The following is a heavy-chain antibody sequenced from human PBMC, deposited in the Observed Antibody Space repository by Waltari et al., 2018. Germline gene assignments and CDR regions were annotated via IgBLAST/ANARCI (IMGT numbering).Heavy chain of an antibody. J-gene: IGHJ3*02. CDR2: IYSGWST. V-gene: IGHV3-53*01. D-gene: IGHD3-16*01. Sequence: EVQLVESGGGLIQPGGSLRLSCAASGFTVSSNYMSWVRQAPGTGLECVAVIYSGWSTYYEDSVKGRFTISRDNSKNTLYLKMNSLRAEDTAVYYCARAFVGWEYAVDIWGQGTMVTVSS. CDR1: GFTVSSNY. CDR3: ARAFVGWEYAVDI.